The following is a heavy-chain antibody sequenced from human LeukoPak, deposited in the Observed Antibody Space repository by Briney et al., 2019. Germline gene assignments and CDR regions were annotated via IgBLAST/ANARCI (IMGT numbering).Heavy chain of an antibody. Sequence: ASVKVSCKASGGTFSSYAISWVRQAPGQGLEWMGGIIPIFGTANYAQKFQGRVTITADESTSTAYMELSSLRSEDTAVYYCARGYYYDSSGYWYYFDYWGQGTLVTVSS. CDR3: ARGYYYDSSGYWYYFDY. V-gene: IGHV1-69*13. J-gene: IGHJ4*02. CDR1: GGTFSSYA. CDR2: IIPIFGTA. D-gene: IGHD3-22*01.